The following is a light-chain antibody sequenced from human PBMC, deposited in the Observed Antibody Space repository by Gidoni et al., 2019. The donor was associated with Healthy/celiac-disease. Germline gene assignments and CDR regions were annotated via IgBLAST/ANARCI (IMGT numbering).Light chain of an antibody. V-gene: IGKV3-20*01. J-gene: IGKJ4*01. CDR1: QSVSSSY. Sequence: ESVLTQPPGTLSLSSGERATLSCRASQSVSSSYLAWYQQKPTQAPRLLIYGASSRATGIPDRFSGSGSGTDFTPTISRLEPEDFAVYYCQQYGSSPPLTFGEGTKVEIK. CDR3: QQYGSSPPLT. CDR2: GAS.